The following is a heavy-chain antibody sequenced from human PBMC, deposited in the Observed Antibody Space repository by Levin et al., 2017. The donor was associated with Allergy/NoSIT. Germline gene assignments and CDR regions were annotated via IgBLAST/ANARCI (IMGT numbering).Heavy chain of an antibody. CDR3: ARDLGGLAVAGTGDAFDI. CDR2: IIPIFGTA. V-gene: IGHV1-69*13. D-gene: IGHD6-19*01. CDR1: GGTFSSYA. Sequence: AASVKVSCKASGGTFSSYAISWVRQAPGQGLEWMGGIIPIFGTANYAQKFQGRVTITADESTSTAYMERSSLGSEDTAVYYCARDLGGLAVAGTGDAFDIWGQGTMVTVSS. J-gene: IGHJ3*02.